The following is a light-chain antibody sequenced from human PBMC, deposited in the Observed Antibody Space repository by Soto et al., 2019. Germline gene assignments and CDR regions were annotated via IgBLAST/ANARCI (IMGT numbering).Light chain of an antibody. CDR3: QQYDERPPNLS. J-gene: IGKJ4*01. CDR2: AAA. V-gene: IGKV3-15*01. CDR1: QSVSTN. Sequence: EIVMTQSPATLSVSPGERATLSCRASQSVSTNLACYQQKPGQAPRLLIYAAAVSATGIPARFSGSVPGTEFTLTVSSLQSEDFAVYYCQQYDERPPNLSVGGGTKVEIK.